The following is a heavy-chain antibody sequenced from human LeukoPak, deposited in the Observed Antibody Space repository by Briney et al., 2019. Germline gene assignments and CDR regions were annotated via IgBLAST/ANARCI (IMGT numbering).Heavy chain of an antibody. Sequence: GGSQRLSCAASGFTFSSYSMNWVRQAPGKGLEWVSSISSSSSYIYYADSVKGRFTISRDNAKNSLYLQMNSLRAEDTAVYYCARETVDTAMARKVDYWGQGTLVTVSS. J-gene: IGHJ4*02. CDR1: GFTFSSYS. D-gene: IGHD5-18*01. V-gene: IGHV3-21*01. CDR3: ARETVDTAMARKVDY. CDR2: ISSSSSYI.